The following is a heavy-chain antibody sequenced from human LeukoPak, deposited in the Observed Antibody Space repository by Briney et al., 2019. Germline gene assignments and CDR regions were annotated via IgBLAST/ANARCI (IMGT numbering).Heavy chain of an antibody. CDR2: ISGSGGST. D-gene: IGHD5-24*01. V-gene: IGHV3-23*01. Sequence: RGSLRLSCAASGFTFSSYAMSWVRQAPGKGLEWVSAISGSGGSTYYADSVKGRFTISRDNSKNTLYLHMNNLRAEDTAVYYCAREGWLQPQYYFDYWGQGTLVTVSS. CDR1: GFTFSSYA. J-gene: IGHJ4*02. CDR3: AREGWLQPQYYFDY.